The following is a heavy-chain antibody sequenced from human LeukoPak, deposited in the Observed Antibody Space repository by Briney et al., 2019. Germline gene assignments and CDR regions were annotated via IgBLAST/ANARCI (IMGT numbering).Heavy chain of an antibody. CDR2: ISGNGAYT. D-gene: IGHD5-12*01. Sequence: GSLRLSCAASGFAFTSFAVGWVRQAPGKGLEWVSGISGNGAYTHFADSVKGRFTISRDNSKNTLFLQMNSLRAEDTAIYYCARGPSGYHNTGGQGTLVTVSS. CDR3: ARGPSGYHNT. V-gene: IGHV3-23*01. J-gene: IGHJ4*02. CDR1: GFAFTSFA.